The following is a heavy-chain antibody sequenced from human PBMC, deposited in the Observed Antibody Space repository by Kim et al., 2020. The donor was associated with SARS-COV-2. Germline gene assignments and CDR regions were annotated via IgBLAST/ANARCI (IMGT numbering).Heavy chain of an antibody. CDR3: ASTHDFRDFGYYYYMDV. D-gene: IGHD3-16*01. CDR1: GGSINGFGYY. V-gene: IGHV4-31*03. J-gene: IGHJ6*03. Sequence: SETLSLSCSVSGGSINGFGYYWSWVRQHPEKGLEWIGYIYYDGTTFYNPSLKSRVTISKDTSENQFSLRLTSVTAADTAVYYCASTHDFRDFGYYYYMDVWGRGTTVTVSS. CDR2: IYYDGTT.